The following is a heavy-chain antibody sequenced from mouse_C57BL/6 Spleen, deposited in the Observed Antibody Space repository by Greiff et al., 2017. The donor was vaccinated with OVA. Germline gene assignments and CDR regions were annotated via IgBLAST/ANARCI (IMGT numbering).Heavy chain of an antibody. J-gene: IGHJ3*01. CDR1: GFTFSSYA. V-gene: IGHV5-4*03. D-gene: IGHD2-3*01. CDR2: ISDGGSYT. Sequence: EVKLVESGGGLVKPGGSLKLSCAASGFTFSSYAMSWVRQTPEKRLEWVATISDGGSYTYYPDNVKGRFTISRDNAKNNLYLQMSHLKSEDTAMYYCAGYDGSSAWFAYWGQGTLVTVSA. CDR3: AGYDGSSAWFAY.